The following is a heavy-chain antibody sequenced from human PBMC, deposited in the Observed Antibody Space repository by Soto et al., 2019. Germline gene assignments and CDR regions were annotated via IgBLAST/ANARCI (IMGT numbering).Heavy chain of an antibody. D-gene: IGHD6-19*01. CDR1: GFTFSIHA. Sequence: GGSLRLSCSASGFTFSIHAMHWVRQAPGQGLEYLSAISRKGDNTYYADSVKGRFTFSRDNSKNTLYLQMTSLRTEDTGVYYCVKVIYDSGWYGFYFDYWGQGTLVTVSS. V-gene: IGHV3-64D*06. CDR3: VKVIYDSGWYGFYFDY. J-gene: IGHJ4*02. CDR2: ISRKGDNT.